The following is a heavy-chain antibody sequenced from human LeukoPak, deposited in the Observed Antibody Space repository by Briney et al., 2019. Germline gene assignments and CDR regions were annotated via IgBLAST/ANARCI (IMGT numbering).Heavy chain of an antibody. Sequence: PGGSLRLSCAASGFTFSSYGMHWVRQAPGKGLEWVAFIRYDGSNKYYADSVKGRFTISRDNSKNTLYLQMNSLRAEDTAVYYCAKDRAAPDACDIWGQGTMVTVSS. CDR3: AKDRAAPDACDI. CDR2: IRYDGSNK. V-gene: IGHV3-30*02. CDR1: GFTFSSYG. J-gene: IGHJ3*02.